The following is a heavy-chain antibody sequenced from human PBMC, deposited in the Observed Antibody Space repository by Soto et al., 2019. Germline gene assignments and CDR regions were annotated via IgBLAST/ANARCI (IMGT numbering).Heavy chain of an antibody. V-gene: IGHV3-30*04. CDR1: GFTFRNYA. J-gene: IGHJ4*02. D-gene: IGHD1-26*01. Sequence: GGSLRLSCAASGFTFRNYAIHWVRQAPGKGLEWVAVISRDGSHKYYLDSVKGRFTISRDNSKDTVNLLMNSLRDDDSAMYYCARSRNSAVADSFDVWGQGTLVTVSS. CDR2: ISRDGSHK. CDR3: ARSRNSAVADSFDV.